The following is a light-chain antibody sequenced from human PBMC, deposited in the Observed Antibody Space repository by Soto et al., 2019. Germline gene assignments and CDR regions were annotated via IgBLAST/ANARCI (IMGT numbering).Light chain of an antibody. Sequence: ALTQPASVSGSLGQSITISCTGTSSDVGAYNSVSWYQQHPGKAPKLIIFEVFNRPSGASTRFSGSKSGNTASLTISGLQADDEADYYCSSYTDSSTYVFGTGT. J-gene: IGLJ1*01. CDR2: EVF. CDR3: SSYTDSSTYV. CDR1: SSDVGAYNS. V-gene: IGLV2-14*01.